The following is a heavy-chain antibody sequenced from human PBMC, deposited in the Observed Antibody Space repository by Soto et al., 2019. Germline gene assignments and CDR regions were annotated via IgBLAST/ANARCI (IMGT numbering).Heavy chain of an antibody. J-gene: IGHJ6*02. D-gene: IGHD5-18*01. CDR1: GFTFSSYG. CDR2: ISYDGSNK. CDR3: AKDRIQLWLPLYYYYYGMDV. V-gene: IGHV3-30*18. Sequence: PGGSLRLSCAASGFTFSSYGMHWVHQAPGKXLEWVAVISYDGSNKYYADSVKGRFTISRDNSKNTLYLQMNSLRAEDTAVYYCAKDRIQLWLPLYYYYYGMDVWGQGTTVTVSS.